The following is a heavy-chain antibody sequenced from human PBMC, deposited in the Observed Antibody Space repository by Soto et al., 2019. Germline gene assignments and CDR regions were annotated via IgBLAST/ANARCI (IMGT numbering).Heavy chain of an antibody. Sequence: PSETLSLTCTVSGSSISPYYWTWIRQPPGKGLEWIGNIYYSGSTNYKPSLKSRVTISVATSKKQLFLRLSSVTAADTTVYYCARVGGYYGDYPNFDYWGQGTLVTVS. CDR1: GSSISPYY. D-gene: IGHD4-17*01. CDR3: ARVGGYYGDYPNFDY. V-gene: IGHV4-59*01. CDR2: IYYSGST. J-gene: IGHJ4*02.